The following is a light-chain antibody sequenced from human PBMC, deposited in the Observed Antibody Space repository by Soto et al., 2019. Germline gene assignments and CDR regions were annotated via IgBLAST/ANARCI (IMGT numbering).Light chain of an antibody. CDR2: AAS. V-gene: IGKV1-39*01. J-gene: IGKJ5*01. CDR3: QQLHDYPIT. Sequence: DIQMTQSPSSLSASVGDRVTITCRASQSITTYLNWYRQKPGKAPKLLIYAASSLQSGVPSRFSGSGSGTDFTLTISSLQPEDFATYYCQQLHDYPITFGQGTRLEIK. CDR1: QSITTY.